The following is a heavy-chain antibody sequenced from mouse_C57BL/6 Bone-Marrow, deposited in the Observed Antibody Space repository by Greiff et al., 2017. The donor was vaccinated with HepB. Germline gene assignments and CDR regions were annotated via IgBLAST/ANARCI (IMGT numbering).Heavy chain of an antibody. CDR3: VGRDGFYAMNY. D-gene: IGHD2-3*01. CDR1: GFRLNTYP. J-gene: IGHJ4*01. V-gene: IGHV10-1*01. CDR2: KRSKSNNYAT. Sequence: EVHLVVSGGGLVQPTGSLKLLCAAPGFRLNTYPKNWVRQAPGKGLEWGARKRSKSNNYATYYDDSVKDRFTISRDDSESMLYPQMNNLKTEDPAMYYCVGRDGFYAMNYWGQGTSITDTS.